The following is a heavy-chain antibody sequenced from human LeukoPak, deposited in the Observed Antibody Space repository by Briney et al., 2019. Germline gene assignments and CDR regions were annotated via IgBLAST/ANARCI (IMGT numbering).Heavy chain of an antibody. J-gene: IGHJ4*02. CDR1: GYTFTGYY. D-gene: IGHD2-15*01. CDR3: ARTYCSGGSCYPYYFDY. CDR2: INPNSGGT. Sequence: ASVKVSCTASGYTFTGYYMHWVRQAPGQGLEWMGWINPNSGGTNYAQKFQGRVTMTRDTSISTAYMELSRLRSDDTAVYYCARTYCSGGSCYPYYFDYWGQGTLVTVSS. V-gene: IGHV1-2*02.